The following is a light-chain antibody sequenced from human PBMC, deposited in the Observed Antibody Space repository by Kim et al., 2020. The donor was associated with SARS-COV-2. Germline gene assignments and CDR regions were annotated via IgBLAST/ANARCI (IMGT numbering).Light chain of an antibody. CDR2: DND. CDR3: GTWDSNLSVYV. V-gene: IGLV1-51*01. Sequence: QSVLTQPPSVSAAPGQKVTMSCSGSSSNIENNYVSWYQQLPGTAPKLRIFDNDERPSGIPDRFSGSKSGTSATLGITGLQTGDEADYYCGTWDSNLSVYVFGTGTKVTVL. CDR1: SSNIENNY. J-gene: IGLJ1*01.